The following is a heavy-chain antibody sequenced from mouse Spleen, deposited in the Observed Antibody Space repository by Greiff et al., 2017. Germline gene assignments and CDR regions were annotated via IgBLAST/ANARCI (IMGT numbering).Heavy chain of an antibody. CDR3: SVNSKDFDY. CDR1: GYTFTSYW. D-gene: IGHD2-5*01. V-gene: IGHV1-59*01. J-gene: IGHJ2*01. CDR2: IDPSDSYT. Sequence: VQLQQPGAELVRPGTSVKLSCKASGYTFTSYWMHWVKQRPGQGLEWIGVIDPSDSYTNYNQKFKGKATLTVDTSSSTAYMQLSSLTSEDSAVYYCSVNSKDFDYWGQGTTLTVSS.